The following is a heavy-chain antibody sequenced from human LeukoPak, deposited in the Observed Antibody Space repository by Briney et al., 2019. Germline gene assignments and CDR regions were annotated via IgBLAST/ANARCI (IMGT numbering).Heavy chain of an antibody. Sequence: SQTLSLTCTVSGGSISSGGYYWSWIRQHPGKGLEWIGYIYYSGSTYYNPSLKSRVTISVDTSKNQFSLKLSSVTAADTAVYYCARLSESPSSSWYIDYWGRGTLVTVSS. D-gene: IGHD6-13*01. V-gene: IGHV4-31*03. CDR2: IYYSGST. J-gene: IGHJ4*02. CDR3: ARLSESPSSSWYIDY. CDR1: GGSISSGGYY.